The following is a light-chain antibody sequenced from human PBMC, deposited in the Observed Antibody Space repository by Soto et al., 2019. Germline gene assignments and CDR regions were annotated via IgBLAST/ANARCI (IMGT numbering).Light chain of an antibody. Sequence: QSVLTQPRSVSGSPGQSVTISCAGTSSDVGGYNWVSWYQQHPGKAPKLMIYDVTKRPSGVPDRFSGSKSGNTASLTISGLQAEDEADYYCCSYAGGYTYVFGTGTKLTVL. CDR3: CSYAGGYTYV. CDR2: DVT. J-gene: IGLJ1*01. CDR1: SSDVGGYNW. V-gene: IGLV2-11*01.